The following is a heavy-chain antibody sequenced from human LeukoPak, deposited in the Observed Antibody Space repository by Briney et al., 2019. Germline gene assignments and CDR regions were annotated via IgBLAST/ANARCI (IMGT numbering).Heavy chain of an antibody. CDR3: ARVWCSSTNCLNGWFAP. Sequence: GASVKVSCKGSRYTFTTYDINWVRQAAGQGLEWMGWMNPKSGNTGYAQKFQGRVTMTRNTSINTAYMELSSLTSEDTAVYYCARVWCSSTNCLNGWFAPWGQGTLVTVSS. CDR2: MNPKSGNT. J-gene: IGHJ5*02. V-gene: IGHV1-8*02. D-gene: IGHD2-2*01. CDR1: RYTFTTYD.